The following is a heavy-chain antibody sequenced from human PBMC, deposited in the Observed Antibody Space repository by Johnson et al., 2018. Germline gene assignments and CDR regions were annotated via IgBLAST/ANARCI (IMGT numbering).Heavy chain of an antibody. CDR1: GFTFSSYA. Sequence: QVQLVESGGGVVQPGRSLRLSCAASGFTFSSYAMHWVRQAPGKGLEWVAVISYDGSNKYYADSVKGRFTISRDNSKKTLYLQMNSLRAEETAVYYCARDSCSYSSSCQKVAFDIWGQGTMVTVSA. J-gene: IGHJ3*02. V-gene: IGHV3-30-3*01. D-gene: IGHD6-13*01. CDR3: ARDSCSYSSSCQKVAFDI. CDR2: ISYDGSNK.